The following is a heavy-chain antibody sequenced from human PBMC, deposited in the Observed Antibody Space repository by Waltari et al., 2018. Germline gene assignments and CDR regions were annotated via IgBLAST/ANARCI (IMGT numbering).Heavy chain of an antibody. CDR3: TREGGISGYFDF. CDR2: IHSSGNI. V-gene: IGHV3-66*01. Sequence: EVQIVESGGTLVQPGESLRLSCLVSGFSVRNNYMSWVRQAPGKGLEWVSVIHSSGNIFYADSVRGRFTISKDTSKNTVYLQMSGLRAEDTAVYYCTREGGISGYFDFWGQGSLVTVSS. J-gene: IGHJ4*02. CDR1: GFSVRNNY. D-gene: IGHD2-15*01.